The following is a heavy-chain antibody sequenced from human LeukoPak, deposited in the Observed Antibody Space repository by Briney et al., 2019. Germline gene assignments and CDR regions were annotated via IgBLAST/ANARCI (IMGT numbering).Heavy chain of an antibody. J-gene: IGHJ6*02. CDR1: GFIFSSYS. D-gene: IGHD6-13*01. CDR3: AKAASSSWPSYYYGMDV. CDR2: ITRIGGNT. Sequence: PGGSLRLSCAASGFIFSSYSMSWVPQAPGTGLEWVSFITRIGGNTYYADSVKGRFTISKANSKNTVYLQMSSLRVDDTAVYYCAKAASSSWPSYYYGMDVWGQGTTVTVSS. V-gene: IGHV3-23*01.